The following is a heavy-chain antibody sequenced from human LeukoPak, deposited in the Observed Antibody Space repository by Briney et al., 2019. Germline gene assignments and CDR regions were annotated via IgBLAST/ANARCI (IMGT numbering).Heavy chain of an antibody. V-gene: IGHV3-21*01. CDR1: GFTFSSFG. CDR3: ATGGSGSTYYFEY. J-gene: IGHJ4*02. D-gene: IGHD3-10*01. Sequence: GGSLRLSCAASGFTFSSFGVNWVRQAPGKGLEWVSSISVSNTYIYYTDSVKGRFTISRDNAKNSLYLQMNSLRADDTAVYYCATGGSGSTYYFEYLGQGTLVTVSS. CDR2: ISVSNTYI.